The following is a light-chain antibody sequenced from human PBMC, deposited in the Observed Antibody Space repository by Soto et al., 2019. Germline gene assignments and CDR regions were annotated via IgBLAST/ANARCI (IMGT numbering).Light chain of an antibody. CDR2: GAS. V-gene: IGKV3-15*01. CDR1: QSVGRN. CDR3: QQYNNWPTWT. J-gene: IGKJ1*01. Sequence: EIVMTQSPATLSVSPGERVTLSCRARQSVGRNLAWYQQTPGQAPRLLXYGASTRANGIPARFSGSGSETELTLTISSLQAEDSAVYVCQQYNNWPTWTFGQGTKVDIK.